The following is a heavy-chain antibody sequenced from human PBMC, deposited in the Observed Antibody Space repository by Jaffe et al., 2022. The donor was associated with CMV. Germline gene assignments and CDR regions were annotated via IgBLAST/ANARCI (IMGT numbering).Heavy chain of an antibody. Sequence: EVQLLESGGGLVQPGGSLRLSCAASGFTFSSYAMSWVRQAPGKGLEWVSGISGRGESTYYADSVKGRFTISRDNSKSRLYLQMNSLRADDAAVYYCAKTRRGDIVISPPGDNWGQGTLVTVSS. V-gene: IGHV3-23*01. J-gene: IGHJ4*02. CDR3: AKTRRGDIVISPPGDN. CDR1: GFTFSSYA. D-gene: IGHD2-15*01. CDR2: ISGRGEST.